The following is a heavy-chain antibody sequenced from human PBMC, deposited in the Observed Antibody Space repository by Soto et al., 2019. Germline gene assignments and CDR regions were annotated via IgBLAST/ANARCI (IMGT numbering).Heavy chain of an antibody. CDR3: ARILEPYYYYYGMDV. V-gene: IGHV3-30-3*01. CDR2: ISYDGSNK. D-gene: IGHD1-1*01. CDR1: GFTFSSYA. J-gene: IGHJ6*02. Sequence: GSLRLSCAASGFTFSSYAMHWVRQAPGKGLEWVAVISYDGSNKYYADSVKGRFTISRDNSKNTLYLQMNSLRAEDTAVYYCARILEPYYYYYGMDVWGQGTTVTV.